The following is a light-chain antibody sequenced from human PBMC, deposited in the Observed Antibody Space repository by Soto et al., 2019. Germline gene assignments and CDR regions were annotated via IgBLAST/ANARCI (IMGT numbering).Light chain of an antibody. CDR1: TGAVTSGHY. CDR2: NTS. J-gene: IGLJ2*01. V-gene: IGLV7-43*01. CDR3: LLFFSDSWS. Sequence: QVVVTQEPSLTVSPGGTVTLTCASSTGAVTSGHYPNWFQQKPGQAPRPLIYNTSNKHSWTPARFSGSLLGGKAALTLSGVQSEDEADYYCLLFFSDSWSFGGGTKVTVL.